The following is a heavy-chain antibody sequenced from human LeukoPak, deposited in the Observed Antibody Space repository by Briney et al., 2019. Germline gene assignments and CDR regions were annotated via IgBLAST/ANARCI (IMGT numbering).Heavy chain of an antibody. J-gene: IGHJ4*02. CDR2: ISSSSSTI. CDR1: GFTFDDYG. Sequence: GGSLRLSCAASGFTFDDYGMSWVRQAPGKGLEWVSYISSSSSTIYYADSVKGRFTISRDNAKNSLYLQMNSLRAEDTAVYYCARAGYFDWPDIDYWGQGTLVTVSS. CDR3: ARAGYFDWPDIDY. D-gene: IGHD3-9*01. V-gene: IGHV3-48*01.